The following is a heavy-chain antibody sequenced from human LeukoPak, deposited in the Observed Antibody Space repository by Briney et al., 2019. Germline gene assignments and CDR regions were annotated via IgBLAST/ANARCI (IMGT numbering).Heavy chain of an antibody. D-gene: IGHD2-2*01. CDR1: GGSISSSSYY. V-gene: IGHV4-39*07. Sequence: SETLSLTCTVSGGSISSSSYYWGWIRQPPGKGLEWIGSIYYSGSTYYNPSLKSRVTIPVDTSKNQFSLKLSSVTAADTAVYYCARAKIIVVVPAAIPSYFDYWGQGTLVTVSS. J-gene: IGHJ4*02. CDR3: ARAKIIVVVPAAIPSYFDY. CDR2: IYYSGST.